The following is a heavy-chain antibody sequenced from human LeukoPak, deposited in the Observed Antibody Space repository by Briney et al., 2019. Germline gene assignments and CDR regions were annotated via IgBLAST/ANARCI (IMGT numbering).Heavy chain of an antibody. Sequence: GGSLRLSCAASGFTLNTYSMNWARQAPGKGLEWVSSISSDNSHISYADSLRGRFTISRDNAKNSLYLHMSSLRAEDTAIYFCARAATSGWVYDAFDVWGQGTMLTVSS. CDR1: GFTLNTYS. CDR2: ISSDNSHI. CDR3: ARAATSGWVYDAFDV. V-gene: IGHV3-21*01. J-gene: IGHJ3*01. D-gene: IGHD6-19*01.